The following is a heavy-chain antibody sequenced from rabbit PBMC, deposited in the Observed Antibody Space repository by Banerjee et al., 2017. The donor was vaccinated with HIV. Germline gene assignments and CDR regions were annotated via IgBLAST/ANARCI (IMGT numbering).Heavy chain of an antibody. V-gene: IGHV1S40*01. J-gene: IGHJ4*01. CDR3: ASSSNGGYYLTL. CDR2: IYAGSSGST. CDR1: GFSFSSNYY. Sequence: QSLEESGGDLVKPGASLTLTCTASGFSFSSNYYMCWVRQAPGKGPEWIACIYAGSSGSTYYASWAKGRFTISKTSSTTVTLQLNSLTAADTATYFCASSSNGGYYLTLRGPGTLVTVS. D-gene: IGHD1-1*01.